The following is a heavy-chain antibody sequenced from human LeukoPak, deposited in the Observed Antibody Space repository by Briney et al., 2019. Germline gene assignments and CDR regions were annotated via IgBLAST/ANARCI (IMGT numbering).Heavy chain of an antibody. CDR3: ARDGGIQLWLHYFDY. V-gene: IGHV3-30-3*01. Sequence: LRLSCAASGFTFSSYAMHWVRQAPGKGLEWVAVISYDGSNKYYADSVKGRFTISRDNSKNTLYLQMNSLRAEDTAAYYCARDGGIQLWLHYFDYWGQGTLVTVSS. D-gene: IGHD5-18*01. CDR1: GFTFSSYA. CDR2: ISYDGSNK. J-gene: IGHJ4*02.